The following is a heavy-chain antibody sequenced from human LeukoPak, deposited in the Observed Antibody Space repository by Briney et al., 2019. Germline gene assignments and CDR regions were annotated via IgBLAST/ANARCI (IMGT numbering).Heavy chain of an antibody. Sequence: SETLSLTCTVSGGSIGTYYWSWIRQPPGKGLEWIGYIYYSGSTNYNPSLKSRVTISVDTSKNQFSLKLSSVTAADTAVYYCARATAAGPSSGFDYWGQGTLVTVSS. CDR2: IYYSGST. D-gene: IGHD6-13*01. CDR1: GGSIGTYY. V-gene: IGHV4-59*01. CDR3: ARATAAGPSSGFDY. J-gene: IGHJ4*02.